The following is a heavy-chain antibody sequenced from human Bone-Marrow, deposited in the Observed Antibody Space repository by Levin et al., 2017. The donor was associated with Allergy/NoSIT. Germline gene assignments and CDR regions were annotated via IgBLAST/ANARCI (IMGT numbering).Heavy chain of an antibody. Sequence: SGGSLRLSCAASGFPFSTYGMHWVRQAPGKGLEWVALISYPGTNKYYTDSVKGRFTISGDSSKNTLYLQMNSLRAEDTAVYYCAKDHYYGSGSYYPFQHWGQGTLVTVSS. CDR2: ISYPGTNK. V-gene: IGHV3-30*18. J-gene: IGHJ1*01. CDR3: AKDHYYGSGSYYPFQH. D-gene: IGHD3-10*01. CDR1: GFPFSTYG.